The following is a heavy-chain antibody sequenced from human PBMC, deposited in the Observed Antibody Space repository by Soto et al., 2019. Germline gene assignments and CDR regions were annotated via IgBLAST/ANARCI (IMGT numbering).Heavy chain of an antibody. CDR3: ARETSTGNYYMDV. CDR2: ISTSSSNI. V-gene: IGHV3-48*01. CDR1: GFXXXXXG. J-gene: IGHJ6*03. Sequence: EVQLVESGGGLXXPGGSXXLSCAASGFXXXXXGMNXXXQAPGKGLEWVSYISTSSSNIYYADSVKGRFTISRDNAKNSLSLQMNSLRAADTAVYYCARETSTGNYYMDVWGKGTTVTVSS. D-gene: IGHD2-2*01.